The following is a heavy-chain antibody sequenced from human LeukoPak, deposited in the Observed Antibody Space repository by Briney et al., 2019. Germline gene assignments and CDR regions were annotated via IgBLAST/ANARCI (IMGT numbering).Heavy chain of an antibody. CDR2: MNPDSTNT. J-gene: IGHJ6*02. CDR1: GYTVTTYD. V-gene: IGHV1-8*01. D-gene: IGHD6-19*01. Sequence: GASVKVSCRASGYTVTTYDITWVRQAPGQGLEWMGWMNPDSTNTGYAQKFRGRVTMTRDNSISTAYMELSSLRSEDTAVYYCAAGPVAGTGHYGMDVWGQGTTVTVSS. CDR3: AAGPVAGTGHYGMDV.